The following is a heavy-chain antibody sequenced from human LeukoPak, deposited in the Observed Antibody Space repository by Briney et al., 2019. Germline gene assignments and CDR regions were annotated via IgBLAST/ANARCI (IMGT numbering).Heavy chain of an antibody. D-gene: IGHD4-4*01. J-gene: IGHJ4*02. CDR1: GYTFTGYY. Sequence: GASVKVSCKASGYTFTGYYMHWVRQAPGQGLEWMGWINPNSGGTNYAQKFQGRVTMTRDTSISTAYMELSRLRSDDTAVYYCAKTPDYSNYVPYFDYWVQGTLVTVSS. CDR3: AKTPDYSNYVPYFDY. CDR2: INPNSGGT. V-gene: IGHV1-2*02.